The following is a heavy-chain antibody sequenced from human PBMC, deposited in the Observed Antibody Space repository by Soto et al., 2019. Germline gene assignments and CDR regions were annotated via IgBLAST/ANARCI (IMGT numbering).Heavy chain of an antibody. CDR1: GFILSDYS. Sequence: EVQLLESGGDLVQPGGSLRLSCAVTGFILSDYSMSWVRQAPGKGLEWVSGISGVGGSTYYADSVKGRFTISRDNSKNTLYLQMNSLRAEDTALYYCAKSLGDHWDEYYFHYWGQGTLVTVSS. CDR2: ISGVGGST. CDR3: AKSLGDHWDEYYFHY. V-gene: IGHV3-23*01. D-gene: IGHD1-1*01. J-gene: IGHJ4*02.